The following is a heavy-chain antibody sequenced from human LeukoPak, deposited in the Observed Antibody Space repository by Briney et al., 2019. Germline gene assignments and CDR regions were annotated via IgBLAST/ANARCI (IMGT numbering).Heavy chain of an antibody. CDR1: GGSISSGSYY. CDR3: AREVMATSSQDY. CDR2: IYYSGST. V-gene: IGHV4-30-4*08. D-gene: IGHD5-24*01. J-gene: IGHJ4*02. Sequence: SQTLSLTCTVSGGSISSGSYYWSWIRQPPGKGLEWIGYIYYSGSTYYNPSLKSRVTISVDTSKNQFSLKLSSVTAADTAVYYCAREVMATSSQDYWGQGTLVTVSS.